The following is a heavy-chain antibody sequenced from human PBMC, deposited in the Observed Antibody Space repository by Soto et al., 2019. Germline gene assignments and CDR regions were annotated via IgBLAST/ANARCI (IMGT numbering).Heavy chain of an antibody. D-gene: IGHD3-9*01. CDR1: GFTLSTYW. V-gene: IGHV3-7*05. J-gene: IGHJ4*02. CDR2: IKQDGREK. CDR3: ARVRSSLSGSGLSPTDY. Sequence: GGSLRLSCAAPGFTLSTYWISWVRQPPGKGLEWVANIKQDGREKYYVDSVKGRFTISRDNVKNSLYLQMNSLRAEDTAVYYCARVRSSLSGSGLSPTDYWGQGTLVTVSS.